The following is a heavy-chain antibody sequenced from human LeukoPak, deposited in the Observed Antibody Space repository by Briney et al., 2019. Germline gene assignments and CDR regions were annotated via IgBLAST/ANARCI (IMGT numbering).Heavy chain of an antibody. D-gene: IGHD1-26*01. J-gene: IGHJ4*02. CDR1: GFTFSSYS. CDR2: INGSGDRT. Sequence: PGGSLRLSCAASGFTFSSYSMSWVRQPPGKGLEWVSGINGSGDRTYYEEAVRGRFTISRDHSKNTLDVQINGLSAEDPALYCWAKEVGATMLGRLHYWAQGALVPVSS. CDR3: AKEVGATMLGRLHY. V-gene: IGHV3-23*01.